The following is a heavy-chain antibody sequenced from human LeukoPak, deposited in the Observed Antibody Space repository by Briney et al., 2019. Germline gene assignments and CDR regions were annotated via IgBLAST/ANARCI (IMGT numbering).Heavy chain of an antibody. CDR2: ISRNGDAI. Sequence: GSLRLSCAASGFTFSSYAMSWVRQAPGKGLEWVSYISRNGDAIYHADSVKGRFAISRDNAKNSVYLQMNSLRVEDTAVYYCARDGWLRGQGTLVTVSS. V-gene: IGHV3-48*01. CDR3: ARDGWL. D-gene: IGHD5-12*01. CDR1: GFTFSSYA. J-gene: IGHJ4*02.